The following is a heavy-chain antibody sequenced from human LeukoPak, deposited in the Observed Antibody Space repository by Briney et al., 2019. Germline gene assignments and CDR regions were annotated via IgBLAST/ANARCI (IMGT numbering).Heavy chain of an antibody. J-gene: IGHJ4*02. CDR2: INRSGST. CDR1: GPSFVVYY. V-gene: IGHV4-34*01. Sequence: SPSLSLTWAVYGPSFVVYYSGSGRHPPRRGLEWILEINRSGSTNYNPPLKSRVTISVDTSKNQFSMKLSSVTAADTAVYYCARGKTDLRYSSSSQGSDFDYWGQGTLVTVSS. D-gene: IGHD6-6*01. CDR3: ARGKTDLRYSSSSQGSDFDY.